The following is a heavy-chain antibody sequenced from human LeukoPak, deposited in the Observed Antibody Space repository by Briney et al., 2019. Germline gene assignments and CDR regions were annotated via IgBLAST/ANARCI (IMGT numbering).Heavy chain of an antibody. CDR2: ISGSGGST. Sequence: PGGSLRLSCAASGFTFSSCAMSWVRQAPGKGLEWVSGISGSGGSTYYADSVKGRFTISRDNSKNTLYLQMNSLRAEDTAVYYCAKGGLYYYDSSGYSDYWGQGTLVTVSS. CDR3: AKGGLYYYDSSGYSDY. V-gene: IGHV3-23*01. CDR1: GFTFSSCA. J-gene: IGHJ4*02. D-gene: IGHD3-22*01.